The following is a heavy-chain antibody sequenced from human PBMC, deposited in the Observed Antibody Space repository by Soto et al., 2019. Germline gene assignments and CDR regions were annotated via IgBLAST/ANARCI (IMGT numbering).Heavy chain of an antibody. Sequence: TSETLSLTCTVSGGSISSGDYYWSWIRQPPGKGLEWIGYIYYSGSTYYNPSLKSRVTISVDTSKNQFSLKLSSVTAADTAVYYCARGYYYDSSGLDYWGQGTLVTVSS. CDR3: ARGYYYDSSGLDY. V-gene: IGHV4-30-4*01. D-gene: IGHD3-22*01. J-gene: IGHJ4*02. CDR1: GGSISSGDYY. CDR2: IYYSGST.